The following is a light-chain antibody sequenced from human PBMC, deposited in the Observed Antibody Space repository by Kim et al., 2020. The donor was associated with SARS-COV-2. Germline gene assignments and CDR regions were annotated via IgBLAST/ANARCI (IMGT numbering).Light chain of an antibody. CDR1: SSDVGGYNY. Sequence: QSVNISCTGTSSDVGGYNYVSWYQQYPGKAPKLMIYDVSKRPSGVPDRFSGSKSGNTASLTISGLQAEDEADYYCCSYAGGYTQVAFGGGTKLTVL. CDR3: CSYAGGYTQVA. V-gene: IGLV2-11*01. CDR2: DVS. J-gene: IGLJ2*01.